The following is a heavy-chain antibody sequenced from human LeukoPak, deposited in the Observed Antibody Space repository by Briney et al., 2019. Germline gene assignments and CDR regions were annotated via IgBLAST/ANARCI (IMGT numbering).Heavy chain of an antibody. Sequence: GGSLRLSCAASGFTFSSYWMSWVRQAPGKGLEWVSYISSSSSTIYYADSVKGRFTISRDNAKNSLYLQMNSLRAEDTAVYYCARDPSTYYYGSGSYYNGDYWGQGTLVTVSS. V-gene: IGHV3-48*01. D-gene: IGHD3-10*01. CDR3: ARDPSTYYYGSGSYYNGDY. CDR2: ISSSSSTI. CDR1: GFTFSSYW. J-gene: IGHJ4*02.